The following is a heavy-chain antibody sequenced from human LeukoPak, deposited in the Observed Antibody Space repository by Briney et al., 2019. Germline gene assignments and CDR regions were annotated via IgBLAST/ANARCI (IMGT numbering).Heavy chain of an antibody. CDR2: LNHSGRT. CDR1: GQSFSAYY. CDR3: ARSSYYGSGSSPKYFDY. Sequence: SETLSLTCAVYGQSFSAYYWRWIRQPPGKGLEWSGELNHSGRTHQHPSLKSRDTISIDTSEKQFPLKLSSVTAADTAVFYGARSSYYGSGSSPKYFDYWGQGTLVTVSS. V-gene: IGHV4-34*01. J-gene: IGHJ4*02. D-gene: IGHD3-10*01.